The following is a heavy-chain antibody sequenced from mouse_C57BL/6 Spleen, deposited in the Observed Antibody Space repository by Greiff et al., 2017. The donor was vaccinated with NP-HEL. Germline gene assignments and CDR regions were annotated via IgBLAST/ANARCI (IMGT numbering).Heavy chain of an antibody. D-gene: IGHD1-1*01. V-gene: IGHV6-3*01. CDR2: IRLKSDNYAT. CDR1: GFTFSNYW. J-gene: IGHJ1*03. CDR3: TGYGSSPWYFDV. Sequence: DVMLVESGGGLVQPGGSMKLSCVASGFTFSNYWMNWVRQSPEKGLEWVAQIRLKSDNYATHYAESVKGRFTISRDDSKSSVYLQMNNLRAEDTGIYYCTGYGSSPWYFDVWGTGTTVTVS.